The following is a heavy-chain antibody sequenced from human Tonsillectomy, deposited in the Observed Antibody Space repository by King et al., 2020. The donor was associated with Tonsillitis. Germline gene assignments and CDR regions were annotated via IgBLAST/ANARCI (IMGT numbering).Heavy chain of an antibody. Sequence: VQLVESGGGLVQPGGSLKLSCAASGFTFSGSAMHWVRQASGKGLEWVGRIRIKANTYGTAYAASVKGGFTISRDDSKNTAYLQMNSLKTEDTAVYYCTKAAITTAAFDIWGQGTMVTVSS. V-gene: IGHV3-73*01. D-gene: IGHD3-22*01. CDR1: GFTFSGSA. CDR2: IRIKANTYGT. J-gene: IGHJ3*02. CDR3: TKAAITTAAFDI.